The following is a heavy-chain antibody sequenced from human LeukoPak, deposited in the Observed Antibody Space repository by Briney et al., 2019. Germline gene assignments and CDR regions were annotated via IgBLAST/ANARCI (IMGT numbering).Heavy chain of an antibody. Sequence: GGSLRLSCAASGFTFSSYAMSWVRQAPGKGLEWVSSINSDGNTRHYADSVNGRFTISRDNGKNMLYLQVNSLRVEDTAVYYCAKGVSGWAFDCWGQGTLVAISS. J-gene: IGHJ4*02. CDR3: AKGVSGWAFDC. CDR1: GFTFSSYA. V-gene: IGHV3-23*01. D-gene: IGHD6-19*01. CDR2: INSDGNTR.